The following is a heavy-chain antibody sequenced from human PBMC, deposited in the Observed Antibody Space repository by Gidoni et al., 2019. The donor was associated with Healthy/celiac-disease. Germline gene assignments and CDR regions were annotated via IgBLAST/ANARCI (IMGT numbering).Heavy chain of an antibody. CDR3: ARASGTQYYYYYGMDV. J-gene: IGHJ6*02. D-gene: IGHD3-10*01. V-gene: IGHV1-69*06. CDR1: VGTFSSYA. Sequence: QVQRVQSGAAVKKPGSSVKISCKASVGTFSSYAIRWVPQAPGQGREWMVRIIPIYGTANYAQKFQGRVTITADKSTSTAYMELSSLRSEDTAVYYCARASGTQYYYYYGMDVWGQGTTVTVSS. CDR2: IIPIYGTA.